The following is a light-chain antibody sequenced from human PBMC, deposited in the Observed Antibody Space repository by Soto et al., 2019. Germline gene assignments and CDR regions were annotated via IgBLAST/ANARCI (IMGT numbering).Light chain of an antibody. CDR2: DNN. Sequence: QSVLTQPPSVSAAPGQKVTISCSGSSSNIGNNFVSWYQHLPGTAPKLLIYDNNKRPSGIPDRFSGSKSGTSATLGITGIQTGDEADYYCGAWDSSLSGVLFGGGTKLTVL. V-gene: IGLV1-51*01. CDR1: SSNIGNNF. CDR3: GAWDSSLSGVL. J-gene: IGLJ2*01.